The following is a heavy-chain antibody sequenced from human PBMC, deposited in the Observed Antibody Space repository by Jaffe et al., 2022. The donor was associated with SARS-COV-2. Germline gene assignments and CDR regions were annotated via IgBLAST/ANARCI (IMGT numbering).Heavy chain of an antibody. CDR2: IYTSGST. CDR3: AREDIVLMVYAGGLGAFDY. CDR1: GGSISSGSYY. J-gene: IGHJ4*02. D-gene: IGHD2-8*01. Sequence: QVQLQESGPGLVKPSQTLSLTCTVSGGSISSGSYYWSWIRQPAGKGLEWIGRIYTSGSTNYNPSLKSRVTISVDTSKNQFSLKLSSVTAADTAVYYCAREDIVLMVYAGGLGAFDYWGQGTLVTVSS. V-gene: IGHV4-61*02.